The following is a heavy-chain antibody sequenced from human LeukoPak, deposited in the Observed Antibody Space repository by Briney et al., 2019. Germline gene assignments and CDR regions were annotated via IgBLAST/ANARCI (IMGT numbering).Heavy chain of an antibody. CDR1: GYSLINYG. J-gene: IGHJ3*02. CDR2: ISFKNGNT. V-gene: IGHV1-18*01. D-gene: IGHD2-2*01. CDR3: AKGGSTRPWSFDI. Sequence: ASVKVSCKASGYSLINYGISWVRQAPGQGLEWMGWISFKNGNTNSAQKLRGRVTMTTDTSTSTAYMEPMSLRSDDTAVYYCAKGGSTRPWSFDIWGQGTMVTVSS.